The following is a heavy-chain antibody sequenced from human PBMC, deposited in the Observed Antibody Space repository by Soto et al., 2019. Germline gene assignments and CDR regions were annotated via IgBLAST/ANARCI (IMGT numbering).Heavy chain of an antibody. V-gene: IGHV3-33*01. Sequence: GGSLRLCCAASGFTFSSYGMHWVRQAPGKGLEWVAVIWYDGSNKYYADSVKGRFTISRDSTKQTLYLQMNSLRADDTAMYYCARDGVSLTEYTCNYGTYFDYWGQRALVTGSS. CDR1: GFTFSSYG. CDR3: ARDGVSLTEYTCNYGTYFDY. CDR2: IWYDGSNK. D-gene: IGHD1-7*01. J-gene: IGHJ4*02.